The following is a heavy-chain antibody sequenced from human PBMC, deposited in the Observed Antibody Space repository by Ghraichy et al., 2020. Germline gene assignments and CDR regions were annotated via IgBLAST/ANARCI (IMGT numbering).Heavy chain of an antibody. CDR3: ARDYGAGKISLDY. D-gene: IGHD3-10*01. V-gene: IGHV3-7*03. CDR1: GFTFSTYW. Sequence: GGSLRLSCAASGFTFSTYWMSWVRQAPGKGLEWVANIKQDGSEKYYVDSVKGRFTISRDNAKNSLYLQMNSLRAEDTAVYYCARDYGAGKISLDYWGQGTLVTVSS. CDR2: IKQDGSEK. J-gene: IGHJ4*02.